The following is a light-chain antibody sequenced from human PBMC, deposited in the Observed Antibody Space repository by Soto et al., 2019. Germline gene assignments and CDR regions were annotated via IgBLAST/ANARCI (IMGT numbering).Light chain of an antibody. CDR2: AVS. J-gene: IGLJ2*01. V-gene: IGLV2-14*01. CDR3: RAYTSISTVL. CDR1: SGDVGGYNY. Sequence: QSALTQPASVSGSPGQSITISCTGTSGDVGGYNYVSWYQQHPGKVPKLMIYAVSNRPSGVSNRFSGSKSGNTASLTISGLQAEDEADYYCRAYTSISTVLFGGGTKVTVL.